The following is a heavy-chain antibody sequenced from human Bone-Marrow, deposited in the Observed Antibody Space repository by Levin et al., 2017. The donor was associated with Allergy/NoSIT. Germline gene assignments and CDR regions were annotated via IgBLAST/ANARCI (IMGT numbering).Heavy chain of an antibody. CDR2: IYPGDSDT. Sequence: VASVKVSCKGSGYIFTSDWIGWVRQMPGKGLEWMGIIYPGDSDTKYSPSFQGQVTISADNSISAAYLQWNSLQASDTAMYYCARGFGAAADWGQGTLVTVSS. J-gene: IGHJ1*01. CDR1: GYIFTSDW. D-gene: IGHD6-13*01. CDR3: ARGFGAAAD. V-gene: IGHV5-51*01.